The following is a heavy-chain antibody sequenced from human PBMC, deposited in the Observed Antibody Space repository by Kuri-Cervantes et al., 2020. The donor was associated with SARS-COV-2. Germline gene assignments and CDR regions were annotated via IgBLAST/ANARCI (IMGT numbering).Heavy chain of an antibody. CDR2: ISSSSSYT. CDR1: GFTFSDYY. V-gene: IGHV3-11*06. CDR3: VRDGDHWNFDY. D-gene: IGHD1-1*01. J-gene: IGHJ4*02. Sequence: GGSLRPSCAASGFTFSDYYMSWIRPAPGKGLEWVSYISSSSSYTNSADSVEGRFTLTRANAKNMLFLQMNSLRAEDTAVYYCVRDGDHWNFDYWGQGTLVTVSS.